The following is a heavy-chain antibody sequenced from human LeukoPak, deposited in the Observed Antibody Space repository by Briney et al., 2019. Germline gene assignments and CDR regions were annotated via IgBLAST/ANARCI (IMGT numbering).Heavy chain of an antibody. V-gene: IGHV3-11*01. CDR3: ARDALYDFWSGYGLYFDY. CDR1: GFTFSDYY. D-gene: IGHD3-3*01. Sequence: TGGSLRLSCAASGFTFSDYYMSWIRQAPGKGLEWVSYISSSGSTIYYADSVKGRFTISRDNAKNSLYLQMNSLRAEDTAVYYCARDALYDFWSGYGLYFDYWGQGTLVTVSS. J-gene: IGHJ4*02. CDR2: ISSSGSTI.